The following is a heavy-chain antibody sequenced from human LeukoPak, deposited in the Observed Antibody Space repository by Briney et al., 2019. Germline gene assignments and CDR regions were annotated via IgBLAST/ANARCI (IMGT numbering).Heavy chain of an antibody. CDR1: GGTFSSYA. Sequence: SVKVSCKASGGTFSSYAISWVRQAPGQGLEWMGGIIPIFGTANYAQKFQGRVTITADESTSTAYMELSSLRSEDTAVYYCAREWGELYDYVWGSSRHLPNWFDPWGQGTLVTVSS. CDR3: AREWGELYDYVWGSSRHLPNWFDP. CDR2: IIPIFGTA. J-gene: IGHJ5*02. V-gene: IGHV1-69*13. D-gene: IGHD3-16*02.